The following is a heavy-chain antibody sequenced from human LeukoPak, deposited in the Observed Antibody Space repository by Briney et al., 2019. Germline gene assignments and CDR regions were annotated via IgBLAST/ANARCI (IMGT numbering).Heavy chain of an antibody. CDR1: GHSLTDSY. Sequence: ASVKVSCKASGHSLTDSYMHWVRQAPGQGLEWMGIINPGVGSTTYAQKFQDRVTMTRDTSTSTVYMELSSLRSEDTALYYCATHSPAGYATGYIRRLDYWGQGTLVTVSS. D-gene: IGHD5-24*01. CDR3: ATHSPAGYATGYIRRLDY. CDR2: INPGVGST. J-gene: IGHJ4*02. V-gene: IGHV1-46*01.